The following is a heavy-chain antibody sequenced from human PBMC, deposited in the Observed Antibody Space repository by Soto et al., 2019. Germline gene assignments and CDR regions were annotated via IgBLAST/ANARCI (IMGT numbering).Heavy chain of an antibody. V-gene: IGHV4-39*01. CDR2: IYYSGST. CDR1: AGTISRSSYY. Sequence: SETLSLTCTVSAGTISRSSYYWCWIRQPPGKGLEWIGSIYYSGSTYYNPSLKSRVTISVDTSKNQFSLKLSSVTAADTAVYYCASHNYYYDSSVFDYWGQGTLVTVSS. J-gene: IGHJ4*02. D-gene: IGHD3-22*01. CDR3: ASHNYYYDSSVFDY.